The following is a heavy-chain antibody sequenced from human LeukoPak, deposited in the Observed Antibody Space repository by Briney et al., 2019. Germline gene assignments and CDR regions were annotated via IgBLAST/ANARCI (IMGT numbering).Heavy chain of an antibody. CDR2: ISAYNGNT. Sequence: GASVKVSCKASGYTFTSYGISWVRQAPGQRLEWMGGISAYNGNTYYAPNLQGRVTMTTDTSTSTAYMELRSLRSDDMAVYYCARDNLAAIAGWGLDYWGQGTLVTVSS. J-gene: IGHJ4*02. D-gene: IGHD2-15*01. CDR3: ARDNLAAIAGWGLDY. V-gene: IGHV1-18*03. CDR1: GYTFTSYG.